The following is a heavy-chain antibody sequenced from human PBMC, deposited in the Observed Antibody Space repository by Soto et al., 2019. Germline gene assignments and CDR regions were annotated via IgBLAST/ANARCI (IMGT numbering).Heavy chain of an antibody. J-gene: IGHJ4*02. CDR1: GDTFNFYT. Sequence: QVQLVQSGAEVKKPGSPVRVSCTASGDTFNFYTISWVRQVPGQGPEWMGRIIPMLGMSNYAHKFQGRVTIMADKSTSTVDMNLSGLTSEDTAVYYCATNYGSGSTHFDYWGQGTLVTVSS. CDR2: IIPMLGMS. D-gene: IGHD3-10*01. CDR3: ATNYGSGSTHFDY. V-gene: IGHV1-69*02.